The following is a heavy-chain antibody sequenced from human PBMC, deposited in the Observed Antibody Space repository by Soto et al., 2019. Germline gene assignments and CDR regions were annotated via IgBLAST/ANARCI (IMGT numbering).Heavy chain of an antibody. J-gene: IGHJ4*02. Sequence: GGSLRLSCAASEFTFSTYSMNWVRQAPGKGLEWVSSISSSSSFIYYADSVKGRFTISRDNAKNSLYLQMNSLRAEDTAVYYCTRDPRAQVYFDLWGQGTLVTVSS. CDR3: TRDPRAQVYFDL. CDR1: EFTFSTYS. V-gene: IGHV3-21*01. CDR2: ISSSSSFI.